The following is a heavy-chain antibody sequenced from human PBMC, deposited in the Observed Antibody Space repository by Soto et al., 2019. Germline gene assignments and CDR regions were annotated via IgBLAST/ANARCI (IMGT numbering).Heavy chain of an antibody. V-gene: IGHV1-69*13. Sequence: SVKVSCKASGGTFSNYAFSWVRQAPGQGLEWMGGFIPMFGAATYAQKFQGRVTITADESTSTAYMELRSLRSDDTAVYYCAGGTRDPEYFYGMDVWGQGTTVTVSS. CDR3: AGGTRDPEYFYGMDV. CDR1: GGTFSNYA. J-gene: IGHJ6*02. CDR2: FIPMFGAA. D-gene: IGHD3-9*01.